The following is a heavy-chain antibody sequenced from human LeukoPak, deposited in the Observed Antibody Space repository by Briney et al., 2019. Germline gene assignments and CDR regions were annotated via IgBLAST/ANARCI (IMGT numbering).Heavy chain of an antibody. Sequence: SETLSLTCTVSGGSISSYYWSWIRQPPGKGLEWIGYIYFSGSTNYNPSLKSRVTIPVDTSKNQFSLKLSSVTAADTAVYYCASSIQTYYDFWSGYGELDYYYYMDVWGKGTTVTVSS. CDR3: ASSIQTYYDFWSGYGELDYYYYMDV. D-gene: IGHD3-3*01. CDR2: IYFSGST. CDR1: GGSISSYY. V-gene: IGHV4-59*01. J-gene: IGHJ6*03.